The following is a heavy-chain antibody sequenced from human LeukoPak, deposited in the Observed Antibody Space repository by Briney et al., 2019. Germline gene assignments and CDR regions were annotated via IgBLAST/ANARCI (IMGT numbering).Heavy chain of an antibody. CDR3: ASPRSGRHAFDI. V-gene: IGHV4-34*01. J-gene: IGHJ3*02. D-gene: IGHD1-26*01. CDR2: INHSGST. Sequence: PSETLSLTCAVYGGSFSGYYWSWIRQPPGKGLEWIGEINHSGSTNYNPSLKSRVTISVDTSKNQFSLKLSSVTAADTAVYYCASPRSGRHAFDIWGQGTMVTVSS. CDR1: GGSFSGYY.